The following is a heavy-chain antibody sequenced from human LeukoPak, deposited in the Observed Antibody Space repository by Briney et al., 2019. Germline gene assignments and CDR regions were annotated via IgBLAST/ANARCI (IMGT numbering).Heavy chain of an antibody. Sequence: SGGSLRLSCAASGFTFSSYSMNWVRQAPGKGLEWVSYISSGSSTIYYADSVKGRFTISRDNAKNSLYLQMNSLRAEDTAVYYCARDLGYCSSTNCYEDVWGKGTTVTVSS. CDR2: ISSGSSTI. CDR1: GFTFSSYS. V-gene: IGHV3-48*01. J-gene: IGHJ6*03. CDR3: ARDLGYCSSTNCYEDV. D-gene: IGHD2-2*01.